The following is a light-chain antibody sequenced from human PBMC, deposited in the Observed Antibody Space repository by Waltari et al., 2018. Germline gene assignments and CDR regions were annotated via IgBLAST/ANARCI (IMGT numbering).Light chain of an antibody. CDR3: QQYNDWPPLT. Sequence: EVVMTQSPATLPVSLGDRATLSCRASQSVSSFLAWYQQKPGQAPRLLSYGAATRATGIPARFSGSGSGTEFTLTISSLQSEDFAVYYCQQYNDWPPLTFGGGTKVEIK. CDR1: QSVSSF. V-gene: IGKV3-15*01. J-gene: IGKJ4*01. CDR2: GAA.